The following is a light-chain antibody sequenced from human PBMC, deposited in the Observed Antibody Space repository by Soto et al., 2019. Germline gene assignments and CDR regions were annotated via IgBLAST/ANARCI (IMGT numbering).Light chain of an antibody. V-gene: IGLV2-14*01. CDR3: SSSTSTSTLS. J-gene: IGLJ2*01. Sequence: QPALTHPASVCWSPGQSITISFTGTSSDIGRYDYVSWYQHHPGKAPKLIIYEVSHRPSGLSDRFSGSKSGNTASLTISGLQTEDEADYYCSSSTSTSTLSFGGGTRLTVL. CDR2: EVS. CDR1: SSDIGRYDY.